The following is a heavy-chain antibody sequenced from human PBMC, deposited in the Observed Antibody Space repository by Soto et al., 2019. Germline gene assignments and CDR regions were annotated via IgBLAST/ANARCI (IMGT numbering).Heavy chain of an antibody. V-gene: IGHV5-10-1*01. J-gene: IGHJ6*01. CDR3: ARQHNYYDFWSGSDYYGMDV. CDR2: IDPSDSYT. CDR1: GYSFSSYW. Sequence: GESLKISCKGSGYSFSSYWISWVRQMPGKGLEWMGRIDPSDSYTNYSPSFQGHVTISADKSISTAYLQWSSLKASDTAMYYCARQHNYYDFWSGSDYYGMDVWGQGTTVTGSS. D-gene: IGHD3-3*01.